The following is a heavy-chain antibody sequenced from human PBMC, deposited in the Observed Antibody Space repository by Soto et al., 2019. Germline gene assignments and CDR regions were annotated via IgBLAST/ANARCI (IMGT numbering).Heavy chain of an antibody. CDR3: ARGSYSSSWN. V-gene: IGHV6-1*01. CDR2: KYYRSKWYI. Sequence: SQTLSLTCAISGDSVSTNSATWDWIRQSPSRGLEWLGRKYYRSKWYIDYATSLKSRMTINPDTSKNQFSLQLLSVTPEDTAVEYCARGSYSSSWNWGQGTLVTVSS. D-gene: IGHD6-13*01. J-gene: IGHJ4*02. CDR1: GDSVSTNSAT.